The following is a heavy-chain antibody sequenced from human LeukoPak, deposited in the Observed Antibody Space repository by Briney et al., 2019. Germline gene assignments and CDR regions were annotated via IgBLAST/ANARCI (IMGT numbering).Heavy chain of an antibody. J-gene: IGHJ4*02. V-gene: IGHV3-30*02. CDR3: AKDYYYGSGSYNPFDY. D-gene: IGHD3-10*01. Sequence: GGSLRLSCAASGFTFSSYGMHWVRQAPGKGLEWVAFIRCDGSNKYYADSVKGRFTISRDNSKNTLYLQMNSLRAEDTAVYYCAKDYYYGSGSYNPFDYWGQGTLVTVSS. CDR2: IRCDGSNK. CDR1: GFTFSSYG.